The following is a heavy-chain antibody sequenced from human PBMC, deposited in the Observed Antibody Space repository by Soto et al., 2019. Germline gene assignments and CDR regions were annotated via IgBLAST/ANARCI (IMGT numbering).Heavy chain of an antibody. CDR3: ARERRTCSGGSCYNPQKTNWFDP. CDR1: GGSISPYY. V-gene: IGHV4-59*12. CDR2: IYYSGST. D-gene: IGHD2-15*01. J-gene: IGHJ5*02. Sequence: SETLSITGTVSGGSISPYYWSWIRQTPGKGLEWIAYIYYSGSTNYNPPLKSRVTMSVDTSKNQFSLKLSSVTAADTAVYYCARERRTCSGGSCYNPQKTNWFDPWGQGTLVTVSS.